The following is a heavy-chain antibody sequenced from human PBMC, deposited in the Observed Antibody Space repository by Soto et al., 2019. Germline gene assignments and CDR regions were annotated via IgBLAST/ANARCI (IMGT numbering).Heavy chain of an antibody. CDR1: GFTFTSSA. Sequence: SVKVSCKASGFTFTSSAVQWVRQARGQRLEWIGWIVVGSGNTNYAQKFQERVTITRDMSTSTAYMELSSLRSEDTAVYYCAAPSTIVVVPAARPYYYYGMDVWGQGTTVTVSS. J-gene: IGHJ6*02. CDR3: AAPSTIVVVPAARPYYYYGMDV. V-gene: IGHV1-58*01. D-gene: IGHD2-2*02. CDR2: IVVGSGNT.